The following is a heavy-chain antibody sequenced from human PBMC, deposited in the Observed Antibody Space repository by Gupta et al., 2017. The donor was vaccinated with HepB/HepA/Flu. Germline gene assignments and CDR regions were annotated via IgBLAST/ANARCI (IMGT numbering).Heavy chain of an antibody. D-gene: IGHD1-14*01. CDR1: GFIFSAYS. J-gene: IGHJ6*02. CDR2: ISSSRNYT. Sequence: EVQLVESAGGQVKPGGSLRLSWATSGFIFSAYSMNWVRQAPGKGLEWVASISSSRNYTYYADSVKGRFTISRDNAKNSLFLQMDSRTGEDTAVFYCAGDLNLDRGMDVWGQGTTVTLCS. V-gene: IGHV3-21*01. CDR3: AGDLNLDRGMDV.